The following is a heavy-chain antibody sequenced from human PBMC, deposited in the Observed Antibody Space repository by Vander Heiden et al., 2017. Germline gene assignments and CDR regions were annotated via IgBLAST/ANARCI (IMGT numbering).Heavy chain of an antibody. D-gene: IGHD2-21*02. V-gene: IGHV1-3*01. CDR1: GYTFTSYA. CDR3: ARTYCGGDCQARYYYYGMDV. Sequence: QVQLVQSGAEVKKPGASVKVSCKASGYTFTSYAIHWVRQAPGQSLEWMGWINAGNGDTKYSQKFQGRVTITRDTSASTAYMEVSSLRSEDTAVYYCARTYCGGDCQARYYYYGMDVWGQGTTVTVS. J-gene: IGHJ6*02. CDR2: INAGNGDT.